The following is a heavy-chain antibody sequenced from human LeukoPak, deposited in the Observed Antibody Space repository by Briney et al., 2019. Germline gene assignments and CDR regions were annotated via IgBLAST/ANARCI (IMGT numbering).Heavy chain of an antibody. CDR2: ISWSSRAI. Sequence: GGSLRLSCAASGFTFDDYAMHWVRQAPGKGLEWVAGISWSSRAIAYADSVKGRFTISRDNAKNSLILQTSSLTVADTGIYYCARDGSPNYGYYAFFDNWGQGTLVTVSS. V-gene: IGHV3-9*01. J-gene: IGHJ4*02. CDR3: ARDGSPNYGYYAFFDN. D-gene: IGHD1-26*01. CDR1: GFTFDDYA.